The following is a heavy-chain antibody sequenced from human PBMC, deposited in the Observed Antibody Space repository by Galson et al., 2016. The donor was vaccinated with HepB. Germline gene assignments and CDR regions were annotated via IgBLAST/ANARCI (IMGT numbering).Heavy chain of an antibody. Sequence: SLRLSCAASGFTFSSYSMNWVRQAPGKGLEWVSSISSSSSYLYYADSVKGRFTISRDNAKSSLYLQMTSLRAEDTAVYYCARDWIPYYYYGMDVWGQGTTVTVSS. J-gene: IGHJ6*02. CDR1: GFTFSSYS. CDR3: ARDWIPYYYYGMDV. V-gene: IGHV3-21*01. CDR2: ISSSSSYL. D-gene: IGHD5-18*01.